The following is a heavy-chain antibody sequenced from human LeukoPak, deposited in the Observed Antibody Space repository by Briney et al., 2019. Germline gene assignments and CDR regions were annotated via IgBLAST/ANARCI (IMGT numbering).Heavy chain of an antibody. V-gene: IGHV1-69*05. Sequence: SVKVSCKASGGTFSSYAISWVRQAPGQGLEWMGGIIPIFGTANYAQKFQGRVTITTDESTSTAYMELSSLRSEDTAVYYCARDAFKRSSDSNYYYGMDVWGQGTTVTVSS. CDR2: IIPIFGTA. CDR3: ARDAFKRSSDSNYYYGMDV. CDR1: GGTFSSYA. D-gene: IGHD3-10*01. J-gene: IGHJ6*02.